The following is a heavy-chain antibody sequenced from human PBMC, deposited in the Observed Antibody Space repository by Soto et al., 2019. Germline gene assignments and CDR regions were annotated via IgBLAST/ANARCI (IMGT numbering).Heavy chain of an antibody. CDR2: IYYSGST. CDR3: ARVRGSGSYYLDY. Sequence: SETLSLTCTVSGGSISSYYWSWIRQPPGKGLEWIGYIYYSGSTDYNPSLKSRITISIDTSKNQFSLKLSSVTAADTAVYYCARVRGSGSYYLDYWGQGTLVTVSS. J-gene: IGHJ4*02. D-gene: IGHD3-10*01. CDR1: GGSISSYY. V-gene: IGHV4-59*01.